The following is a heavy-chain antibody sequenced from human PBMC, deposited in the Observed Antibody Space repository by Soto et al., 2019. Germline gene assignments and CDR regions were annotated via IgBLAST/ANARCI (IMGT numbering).Heavy chain of an antibody. D-gene: IGHD4-4*01. Sequence: ASVKVSCKASGGTFSSYTISWVRQAPGQGLEWMGRIIPILGIANYAQKFQGRVTITADKSTSTAYMELSSLRSEDTAVYYCARVLDYRLHPEEYYFDYWGQGTLVTVSS. CDR2: IIPILGIA. CDR1: GGTFSSYT. CDR3: ARVLDYRLHPEEYYFDY. J-gene: IGHJ4*02. V-gene: IGHV1-69*02.